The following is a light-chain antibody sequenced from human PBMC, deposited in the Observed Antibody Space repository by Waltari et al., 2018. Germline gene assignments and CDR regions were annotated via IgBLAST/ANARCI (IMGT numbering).Light chain of an antibody. V-gene: IGKV4-1*01. CDR1: QSVVFSSNNKNY. CDR3: QQCYTFPYT. J-gene: IGKJ2*01. CDR2: WAS. Sequence: DIVLTQSPDSLAVSLGERATINCQSSQSVVFSSNNKNYLAWYQQKPGQPPKLLITWASTRESGVPDRFSGSGSGTDFTLTISSLQAEDVAVYYCQQCYTFPYTFGQGTKLEIK.